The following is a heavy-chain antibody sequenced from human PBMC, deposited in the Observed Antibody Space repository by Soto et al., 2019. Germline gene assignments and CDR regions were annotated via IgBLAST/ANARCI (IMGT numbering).Heavy chain of an antibody. Sequence: EVQLLESGGGLVQPGGSLRLSCAASGFTFSNFDMSWVRQAPGKGLDWVSGISTSGGTTYYADSVKGRFTSSRDNSKNTLYLQMTSLRAEDTAVYYCATGTAAPAHWGQGTRVTVSS. V-gene: IGHV3-23*01. CDR2: ISTSGGTT. D-gene: IGHD6-13*01. CDR1: GFTFSNFD. J-gene: IGHJ1*01. CDR3: ATGTAAPAH.